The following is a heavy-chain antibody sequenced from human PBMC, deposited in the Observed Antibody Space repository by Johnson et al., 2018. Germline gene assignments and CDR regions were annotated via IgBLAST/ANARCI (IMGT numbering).Heavy chain of an antibody. D-gene: IGHD6-13*01. CDR1: GFTFSSYA. J-gene: IGHJ3*02. Sequence: VQLVQSGGGLVQPGGSLRLSCVASGFTFSSYAMHWVRQAPGKGLEYVSAISSNGGSTYYANSVKGRFTISRDNSKNTLYLQMGSLRAEDMAVYYCARGSSRDAFDIWGQGTMVTVSS. V-gene: IGHV3-64*01. CDR3: ARGSSRDAFDI. CDR2: ISSNGGST.